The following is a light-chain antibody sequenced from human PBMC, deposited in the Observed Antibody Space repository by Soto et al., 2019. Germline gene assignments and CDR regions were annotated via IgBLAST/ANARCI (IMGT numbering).Light chain of an antibody. CDR2: SAS. Sequence: IQLTQSPSSLSASVGDRVTIACRASESISDYLNWYQHKPGEAPKVLVYSASTLRGGFPSRFSGTGSGTEFTLTISSLQPEDVATNYYQPTFSTLLSFGGGTKVEIK. J-gene: IGKJ4*01. CDR3: QPTFSTLLS. CDR1: ESISDY. V-gene: IGKV1-39*01.